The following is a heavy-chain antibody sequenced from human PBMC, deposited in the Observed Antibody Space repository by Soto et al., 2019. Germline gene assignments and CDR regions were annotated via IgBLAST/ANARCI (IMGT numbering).Heavy chain of an antibody. CDR3: ARTQTTLTDTAMATGSKNYYYYGMDV. D-gene: IGHD5-18*01. V-gene: IGHV3-13*01. CDR1: GFTFSSYD. J-gene: IGHJ6*02. CDR2: IGTAGDT. Sequence: PGGSLRLSCAASGFTFSSYDMHWVRQATGKGLEWVSAIGTAGDTYYPGSVKGRFTISRENAKNSLYLQMNSLRAEDTAVYYCARTQTTLTDTAMATGSKNYYYYGMDVWGQGTTVTVSS.